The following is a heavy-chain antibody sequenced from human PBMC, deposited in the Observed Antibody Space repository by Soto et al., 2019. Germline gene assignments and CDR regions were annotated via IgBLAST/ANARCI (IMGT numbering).Heavy chain of an antibody. J-gene: IGHJ6*02. CDR2: IWDDGSNK. Sequence: PGGSLRLACAASGFTFSSYGMHWVRQAPGKGREWVEAIWDDGSNKYYADSVKGRFTISRDNSKNTLYLQMNSLRAEDTAVYYCAKDTYYYYDFWSGHSSPMDVWGQGTTVTVSS. CDR3: AKDTYYYYDFWSGHSSPMDV. D-gene: IGHD3-3*01. CDR1: GFTFSSYG. V-gene: IGHV3-30*02.